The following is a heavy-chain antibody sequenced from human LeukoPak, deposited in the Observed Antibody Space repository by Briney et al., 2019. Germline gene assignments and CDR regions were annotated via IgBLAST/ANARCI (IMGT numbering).Heavy chain of an antibody. D-gene: IGHD3-10*01. V-gene: IGHV4-4*02. J-gene: IGHJ3*01. CDR3: ARGGRSSFDV. CDR2: IFHIGVT. CDR1: GGSLSSDHW. Sequence: PSETLSLTCAVSGGSLSSDHWWSWVRQPPGKSLEWIGEIFHIGVTNYKPSLKSRVSMSVDKSRHQFSLNLRSMTAADTAVYFCARGGRSSFDVWGPGTKVIVSS.